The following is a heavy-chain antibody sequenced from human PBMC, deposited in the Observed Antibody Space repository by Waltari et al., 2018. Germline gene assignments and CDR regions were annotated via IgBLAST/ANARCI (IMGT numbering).Heavy chain of an antibody. Sequence: QVQLVQSGAEVKKPGASVKVSCTASGYTFTSYYINWVRQAIGQGLAWMGWMNPNRGNTGYAQKFQGRVTITRNTSISTAYMELSSLRSEDTAVYDCAVMITFGGVMDVWGQGTTVTVSS. J-gene: IGHJ6*02. CDR2: MNPNRGNT. CDR3: AVMITFGGVMDV. CDR1: GYTFTSYY. D-gene: IGHD3-16*01. V-gene: IGHV1-8*03.